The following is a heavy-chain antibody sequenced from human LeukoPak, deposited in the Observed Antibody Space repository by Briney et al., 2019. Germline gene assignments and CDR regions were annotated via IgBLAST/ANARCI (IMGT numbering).Heavy chain of an antibody. CDR2: ISYSGST. D-gene: IGHD4-23*01. V-gene: IGHV4-31*03. Sequence: SETLPLTCTVSGGSISSRGYYWSWIRQHPGTSLEWIGYISYSGSTYYNPSLESRVTISGDTSKNQFSLRLTSVSAADTAVYYCARDQNSGFGHWGQGTLVTVSS. CDR1: GGSISSRGYY. CDR3: ARDQNSGFGH. J-gene: IGHJ4*02.